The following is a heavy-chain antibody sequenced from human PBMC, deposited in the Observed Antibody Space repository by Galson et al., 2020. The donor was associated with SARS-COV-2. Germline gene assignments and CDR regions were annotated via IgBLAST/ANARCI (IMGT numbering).Heavy chain of an antibody. V-gene: IGHV3-30*04. D-gene: IGHD4-17*01. CDR1: GFTFSSYA. CDR2: ISYDGSNK. Sequence: GASLKISCAASGFTFSSYAMHWVRQAPGKGLEWVAVISYDGSNKYYADSVKGRFTISRDNSKNTLYLQMNSLRAEDTAVYYCARSLGGGEYCDTYFSYGMSVWGQVTTVTVSS. J-gene: IGHJ6*02. CDR3: ARSLGGGEYCDTYFSYGMSV.